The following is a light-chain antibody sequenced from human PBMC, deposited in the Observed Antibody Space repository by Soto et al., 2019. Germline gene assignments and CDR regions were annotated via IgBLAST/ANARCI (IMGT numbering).Light chain of an antibody. Sequence: DIQMTQSPSTLSASVGDRVTITCRASQSISSWLAWYQQKPGKAPKLLIYKASSLESGVPSRFSGSGSGTEVTLTIRSLQPDDFANYSSQQYNSYSYTFGQGTKLEIK. CDR1: QSISSW. CDR2: KAS. CDR3: QQYNSYSYT. J-gene: IGKJ2*01. V-gene: IGKV1-5*03.